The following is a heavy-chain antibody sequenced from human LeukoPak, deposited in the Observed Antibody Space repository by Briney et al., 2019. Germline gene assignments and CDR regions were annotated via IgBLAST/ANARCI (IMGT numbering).Heavy chain of an antibody. CDR1: GYTFTGYY. V-gene: IGHV1-2*02. D-gene: IGHD3-10*01. CDR2: INPNSGGT. J-gene: IGHJ5*02. Sequence: ASVKVSCKASGYTFTGYYMHWVRQAPGQGLEWMGWINPNSGGTNYAQKFQGRVTMTRDTSISTAYMELSRLRSDDTAVYYCARDRSLLWFGEFTSWFDPWGQGTLVTVSS. CDR3: ARDRSLLWFGEFTSWFDP.